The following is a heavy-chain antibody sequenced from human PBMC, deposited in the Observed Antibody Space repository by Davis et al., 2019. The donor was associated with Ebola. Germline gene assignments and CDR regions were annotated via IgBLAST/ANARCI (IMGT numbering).Heavy chain of an antibody. D-gene: IGHD3-3*01. V-gene: IGHV3-21*01. Sequence: SAKGRFTISRDNAKNSLYLQMNSLRAEDTAVYYCARREWLLSPYYYYGMDVWGKGTTVTVSS. J-gene: IGHJ6*04. CDR3: ARREWLLSPYYYYGMDV.